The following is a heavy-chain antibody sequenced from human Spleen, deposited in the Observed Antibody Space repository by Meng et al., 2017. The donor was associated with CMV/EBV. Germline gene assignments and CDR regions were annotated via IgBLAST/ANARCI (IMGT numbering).Heavy chain of an antibody. V-gene: IGHV4-59*01. CDR3: ARVGGYCSSTGCNRYYYHGMDV. D-gene: IGHD2-2*01. CDR1: GGSNSIYY. J-gene: IGHJ6*02. CDR2: SHYSVTT. Sequence: SETLSLTCTVSGGSNSIYYWSWIRQPPGKGLEWIGYSHYSVTTNYNPSLKSRVTISVDTSKNQFSLKLRSVTAADTAVYYCARVGGYCSSTGCNRYYYHGMDVWGQGTTVTVSS.